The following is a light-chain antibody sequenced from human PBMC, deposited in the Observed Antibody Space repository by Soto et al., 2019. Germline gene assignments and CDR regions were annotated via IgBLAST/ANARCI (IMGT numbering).Light chain of an antibody. V-gene: IGKV1-39*01. J-gene: IGKJ2*01. CDR1: QSITSH. CDR3: QQSYRTPYT. Sequence: QMTQSPSSLSASVGDRVTITCRASQSITSHLNWYQVKPGKAPKLLIFAASSLQSGVPSRFSGSGSRTDFTLTISSLQPEDFATYYCQQSYRTPYTFGQGTKLEIK. CDR2: AAS.